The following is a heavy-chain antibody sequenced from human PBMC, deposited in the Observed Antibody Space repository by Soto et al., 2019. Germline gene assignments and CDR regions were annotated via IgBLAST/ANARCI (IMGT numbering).Heavy chain of an antibody. CDR1: GGSISRSSYY. V-gene: IGHV4-39*01. J-gene: IGHJ6*02. CDR2: IYYSGRS. Sequence: SQTRSLTFTVSGGSISRSSYYLGWIRQPPGKGLEWIGTIYYSGRSYYNPSLKSRVTVSVDTSKNQFSLKLSSVTAADTAVYHCARTLGGTVYYYGMDVWGQGTTVT. CDR3: ARTLGGTVYYYGMDV. D-gene: IGHD1-1*01.